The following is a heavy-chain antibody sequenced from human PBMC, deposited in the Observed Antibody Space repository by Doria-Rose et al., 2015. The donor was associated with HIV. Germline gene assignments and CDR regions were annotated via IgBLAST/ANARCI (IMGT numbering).Heavy chain of an antibody. CDR1: GFSFESYA. CDR2: ISWDSGAK. CDR3: AKAPIIGPKYYFYMDV. V-gene: IGHV3-9*01. J-gene: IGHJ6*03. D-gene: IGHD3-3*01. Sequence: EVQLLESGGGLVQPGRSLRLSCVGSGFSFESYAMHWVRPAPGKGLEWVAGISWDSGAKGNADSVEGRFTISRDNAKKSVYLEMRSLRPEDTAFYYCAKAPIIGPKYYFYMDVWGKGTSVTVSS.